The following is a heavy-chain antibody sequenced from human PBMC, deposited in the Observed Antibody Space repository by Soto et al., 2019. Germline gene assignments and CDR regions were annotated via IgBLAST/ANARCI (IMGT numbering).Heavy chain of an antibody. CDR2: IKKKSDGGTT. D-gene: IGHD6-19*01. Sequence: EVQLVESGGGLVKPGGSLRLSCAASGFTFSDAWMSWVRQAPGKGLEWVGLIKKKSDGGTTDYAAPVKGRFTISRDDSKNTVYLQMSSLKTEDTAVCYCRTQWLDWGQGTLVTVSS. J-gene: IGHJ4*02. CDR3: RTQWLD. V-gene: IGHV3-15*01. CDR1: GFTFSDAW.